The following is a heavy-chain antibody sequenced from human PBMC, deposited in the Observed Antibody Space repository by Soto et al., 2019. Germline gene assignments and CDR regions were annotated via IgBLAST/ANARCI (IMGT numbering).Heavy chain of an antibody. V-gene: IGHV1-69*01. CDR3: ARVSPPRYYYHYYGMDV. Sequence: QVQLVQSGAEVKKPGSSVKVSCKASGGTFSSYAISWVRQAPGQGLEWMGWIIPIFGTANYAQKFQGRVTITADEAMSTAYMVLSSLRSEDTAVYYCARVSPPRYYYHYYGMDVWGQGSTVTVSS. J-gene: IGHJ6*02. CDR2: IIPIFGTA. CDR1: GGTFSSYA.